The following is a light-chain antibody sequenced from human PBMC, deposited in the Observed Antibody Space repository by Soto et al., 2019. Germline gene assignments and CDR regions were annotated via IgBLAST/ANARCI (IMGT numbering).Light chain of an antibody. CDR2: GAS. V-gene: IGKV3-15*01. CDR1: QSVSSN. J-gene: IGKJ2*01. CDR3: QQYKKWPPYT. Sequence: EIVMTQSPANLSVSPGERATLSCRASQSVSSNLAWYQQKPGQGPRLLIYGASTRATSIPARFSGSGSGTEFTLTIHSLQSDDFAVYYCQQYKKWPPYTFGQGTKLEIK.